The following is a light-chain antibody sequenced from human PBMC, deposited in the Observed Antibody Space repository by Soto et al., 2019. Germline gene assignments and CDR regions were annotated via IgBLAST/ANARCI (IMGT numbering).Light chain of an antibody. CDR3: SSYTSSSTWV. CDR1: SSDVGDNKY. Sequence: QSVLTQPAYVSGSPGQSITISCTGTSSDVGDNKYVSWYQQHPDKAPKRTIYEVSHRPSGVSNRFFGSKSGNTASLTISGLQAEDEGDYYCSSYTSSSTWVFGGGTKLTVL. J-gene: IGLJ3*02. V-gene: IGLV2-14*01. CDR2: EVS.